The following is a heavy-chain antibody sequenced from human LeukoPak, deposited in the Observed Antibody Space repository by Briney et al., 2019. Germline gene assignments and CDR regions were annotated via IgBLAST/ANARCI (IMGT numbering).Heavy chain of an antibody. CDR3: ARGGRWLQFQFDY. Sequence: PSETLSLTCTVSGGSISSYYWSWIRQPPGKGLEWIGYIYYSGSTNYNPSLKSRVTISVDTSKNQFSLKLSSVTAADTAVYYCARGGRWLQFQFDYWGQGTLVTVSS. CDR1: GGSISSYY. J-gene: IGHJ4*02. D-gene: IGHD5-24*01. CDR2: IYYSGST. V-gene: IGHV4-59*01.